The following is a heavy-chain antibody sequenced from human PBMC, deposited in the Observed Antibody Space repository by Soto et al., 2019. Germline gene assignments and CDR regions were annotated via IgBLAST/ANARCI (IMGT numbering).Heavy chain of an antibody. CDR3: ASNSYGYTFYDY. V-gene: IGHV4-30-4*01. Sequence: QVQLQETGPGLLKPSQTLSLTCTVSGGSISSGDYYWSWFRQPPGKCLEWIGYIYYSGSTYYKPSLKRRVSISVDTSKNQFSLKLSSVTAADTAVYYCASNSYGYTFYDYCGQGTLVTLSS. CDR1: GGSISSGDYY. CDR2: IYYSGST. J-gene: IGHJ4*02. D-gene: IGHD5-18*01.